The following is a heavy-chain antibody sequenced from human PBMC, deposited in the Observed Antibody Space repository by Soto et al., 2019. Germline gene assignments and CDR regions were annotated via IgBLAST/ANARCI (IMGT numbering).Heavy chain of an antibody. Sequence: SETLSLTCTVSGGSISSYYWSWIRQPPGKGLEWIGYIYYSGSTNYNPSLKSRVTISVDTSKNQFSLKLSSVTAADTAVYYCAFSMITLGGVIEESAFDIWGQGTMVTVSS. CDR1: GGSISSYY. D-gene: IGHD3-16*02. CDR2: IYYSGST. V-gene: IGHV4-59*01. CDR3: AFSMITLGGVIEESAFDI. J-gene: IGHJ3*02.